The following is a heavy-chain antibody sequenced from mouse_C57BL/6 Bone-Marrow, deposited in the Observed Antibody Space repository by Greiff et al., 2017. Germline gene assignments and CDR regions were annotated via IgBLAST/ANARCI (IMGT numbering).Heavy chain of an antibody. V-gene: IGHV1-26*01. CDR2: INPNNGGT. CDR3: ARDYYGSNWYFDY. D-gene: IGHD1-1*01. Sequence: VQLQQSGPELVKPGASVKISCKASGYTFTDYYMNWVKQSHGKSLEWIGDINPNNGGTSYNQKLQGKATLTVDKSSSTAYMELRSLTSEDSAVYYCARDYYGSNWYFDYWGQGTILTVSS. J-gene: IGHJ2*01. CDR1: GYTFTDYY.